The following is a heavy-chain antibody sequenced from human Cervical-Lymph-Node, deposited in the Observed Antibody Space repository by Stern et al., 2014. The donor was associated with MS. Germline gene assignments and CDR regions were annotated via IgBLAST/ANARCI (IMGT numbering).Heavy chain of an antibody. J-gene: IGHJ6*02. V-gene: IGHV5-51*01. CDR3: ARSQSGIAVAGTDYYYGMDV. CDR2: ISPGDSDT. CDR1: GYSFTSYW. Sequence: VQLVQSGAEVKKPGESLKISCKGSGYSFTSYWIGWVRQMPGKGLEWMGIISPGDSDTRYSPSFQGQVTISAEKSISTAYLQWSSLKASDTAMYYCARSQSGIAVAGTDYYYGMDVWGQGTTVTVSS. D-gene: IGHD6-19*01.